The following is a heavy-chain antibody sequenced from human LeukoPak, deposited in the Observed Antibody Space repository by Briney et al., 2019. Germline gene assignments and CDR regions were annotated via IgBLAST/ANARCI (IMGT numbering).Heavy chain of an antibody. J-gene: IGHJ5*02. CDR1: GGSISSYY. CDR2: IYTSGST. V-gene: IGHV4-4*07. CDR3: ARRGGAAAAGSNWFDP. Sequence: PSETLSLTCTVSGGSISSYYWSWIRQPAGKGLEWIGRIYTSGSTNYNPSLKSRVTISVDTSKNQFSLKLSSVTAADTAVYYCARRGGAAAAGSNWFDPWGQGTLVTVSS. D-gene: IGHD6-13*01.